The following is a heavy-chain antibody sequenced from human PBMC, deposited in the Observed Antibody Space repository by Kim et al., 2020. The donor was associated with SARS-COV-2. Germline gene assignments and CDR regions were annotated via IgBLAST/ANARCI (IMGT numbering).Heavy chain of an antibody. V-gene: IGHV4-34*01. Sequence: SETLSLTCAVYGGSFSGYYWSWIRQPPGKGLEWIGEINHSGSTNYNPSLKSRVTISVDTSKNQFSLKLSSVTAADTAVYYCARIGKILTMVRGVITQHYYYYGMDVWGQGTTVTVSS. CDR2: INHSGST. CDR3: ARIGKILTMVRGVITQHYYYYGMDV. D-gene: IGHD3-10*01. CDR1: GGSFSGYY. J-gene: IGHJ6*02.